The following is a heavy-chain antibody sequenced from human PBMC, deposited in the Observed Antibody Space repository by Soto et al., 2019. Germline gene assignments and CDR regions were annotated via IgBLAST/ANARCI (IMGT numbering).Heavy chain of an antibody. V-gene: IGHV3-21*01. CDR2: ISSSSSYI. CDR1: GFTFSSYS. CDR3: ARDPSSYGSGSYYYWFDP. J-gene: IGHJ5*02. Sequence: PGGSLRLSCAASGFTFSSYSMNWVRQAPGKGLEWVSSISSSSSYIYYADSVKGRFTISRDNAKNSLYLQMNSLRAEDTAVYYCARDPSSYGSGSYYYWFDPWGQGTLVTVSS. D-gene: IGHD3-10*01.